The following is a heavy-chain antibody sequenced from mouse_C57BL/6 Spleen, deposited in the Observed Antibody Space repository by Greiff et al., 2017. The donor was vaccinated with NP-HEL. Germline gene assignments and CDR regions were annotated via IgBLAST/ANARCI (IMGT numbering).Heavy chain of an antibody. D-gene: IGHD3-2*02. CDR3: ARGDSGYGAY. Sequence: VQLQQPGAELVKPGASVKLSCKASGYTFTSYWMHWVKQRPGQGLEWIGMIHPNSGSTNYNEKFKSKATLTVDKSSSTAYMQLSSLTSEDSAVYYCARGDSGYGAYWGQGTLVTVSA. CDR2: IHPNSGST. V-gene: IGHV1-64*01. J-gene: IGHJ3*01. CDR1: GYTFTSYW.